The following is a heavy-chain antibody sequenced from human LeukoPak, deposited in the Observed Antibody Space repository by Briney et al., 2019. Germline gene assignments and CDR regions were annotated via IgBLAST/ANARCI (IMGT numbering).Heavy chain of an antibody. CDR2: IYPGDSDT. D-gene: IGHD3-10*01. J-gene: IGHJ5*02. V-gene: IGHV5-51*01. CDR3: ARHGPLWFGESSWFDP. Sequence: KCGESLKISCKGSGYSFTSYWIGWVRQMPGKGLEWMGIIYPGDSDTRYSPSFQGQVTISADKSISTAYLQWSSLKASDTAMYYCARHGPLWFGESSWFDPWGQGTLVTVSS. CDR1: GYSFTSYW.